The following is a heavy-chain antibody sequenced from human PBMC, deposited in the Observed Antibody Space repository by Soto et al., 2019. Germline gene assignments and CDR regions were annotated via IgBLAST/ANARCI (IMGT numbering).Heavy chain of an antibody. V-gene: IGHV4-4*02. CDR3: ARDYEGFDY. Sequence: PSETLSLTCDVSSVSITSSNCWTWVRQPPGKGLEWIGKISHSVTVNYNATLRSRVIISVDKPKNQLSLKLMSVTAADTAVYYCARDYEGFDYLGQGILVPVYS. D-gene: IGHD3-16*01. J-gene: IGHJ4*02. CDR2: ISHSVTV. CDR1: SVSITSSNC.